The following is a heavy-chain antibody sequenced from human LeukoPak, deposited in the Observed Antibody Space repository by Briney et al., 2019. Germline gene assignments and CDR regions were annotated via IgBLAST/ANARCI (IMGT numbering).Heavy chain of an antibody. CDR1: GGSFSGYY. J-gene: IGHJ5*02. CDR3: ARPLSRSGWFDP. D-gene: IGHD2-2*01. Sequence: SEILSLTCAVYGGSFSGYYWSWIRQPPGKGLEWIGEINHSGSTNYNPSLKSRVTISVDTSKNQLSLKLSSVTAADTAVYYCARPLSRSGWFDPWGQGTLVTVSS. V-gene: IGHV4-34*01. CDR2: INHSGST.